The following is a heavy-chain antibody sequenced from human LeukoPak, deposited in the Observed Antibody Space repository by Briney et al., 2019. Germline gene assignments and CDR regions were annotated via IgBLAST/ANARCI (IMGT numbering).Heavy chain of an antibody. J-gene: IGHJ4*02. CDR2: ISGSVGST. Sequence: PVGSLRLSCAASGFTFCSYAMSWVCQAPGKGLEWGSAISGSVGSTYYADSVKGRFTISRDNYKITLYLQMNSLRAEDTAVYYCAKAGGYSYGRYFDYWGQGTLVSVSS. V-gene: IGHV3-23*01. D-gene: IGHD5-18*01. CDR1: GFTFCSYA. CDR3: AKAGGYSYGRYFDY.